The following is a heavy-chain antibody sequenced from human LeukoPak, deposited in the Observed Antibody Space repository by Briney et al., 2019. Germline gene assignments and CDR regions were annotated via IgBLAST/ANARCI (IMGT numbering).Heavy chain of an antibody. V-gene: IGHV3-30*02. D-gene: IGHD1-7*01. CDR2: IRYDGSNK. Sequence: GGSLRLSCAASGFTVSSNYMSWVRQAPGKGLEWVAFIRYDGSNKYYANSVKGRFTISRDNSKNTLYLQMNSLRAEDTAVYYCAKPPGGNYYFDYWGQGTLVTVSS. J-gene: IGHJ4*02. CDR1: GFTVSSNY. CDR3: AKPPGGNYYFDY.